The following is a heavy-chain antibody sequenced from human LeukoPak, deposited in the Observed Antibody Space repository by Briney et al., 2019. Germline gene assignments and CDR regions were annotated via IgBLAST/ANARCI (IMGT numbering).Heavy chain of an antibody. J-gene: IGHJ6*02. Sequence: GGSLRLSCAASGFTFSSYWMSWVRQAPGKGLEWVANIKEDGSVKYYVDSVKGRFTMSRDNAKNSLYLQMNSLRAEDTAVYYCARDLGQRLVPIVLGMDVWGQGTTVTVSS. CDR3: ARDLGQRLVPIVLGMDV. V-gene: IGHV3-7*03. CDR1: GFTFSSYW. CDR2: IKEDGSVK. D-gene: IGHD6-13*01.